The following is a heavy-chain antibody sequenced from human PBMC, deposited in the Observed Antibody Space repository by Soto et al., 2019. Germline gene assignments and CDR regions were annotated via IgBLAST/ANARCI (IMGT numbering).Heavy chain of an antibody. J-gene: IGHJ4*02. Sequence: PGGSLRLSCAASGFKFSNYAMSWVRQAPGKGLEWVSLISATGGGTYYADSVKGRFTISRDNSHNTLYLQVHSLTAEDTAVYYCAKDRRAGGNSAFYFDFSGQAAHVTVFS. CDR3: AKDRRAGGNSAFYFDF. V-gene: IGHV3-23*01. D-gene: IGHD3-16*01. CDR2: ISATGGGT. CDR1: GFKFSNYA.